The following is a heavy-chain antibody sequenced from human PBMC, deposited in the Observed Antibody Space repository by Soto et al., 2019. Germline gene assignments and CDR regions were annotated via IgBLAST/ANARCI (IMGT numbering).Heavy chain of an antibody. CDR3: AREVGTTWFDP. D-gene: IGHD1-1*01. V-gene: IGHV3-33*01. Sequence: GGSLRLSCAASGFTFSSYGMHWVRQAPGKGLEWVAVICYDGSSTSYADSVKGRFTFSRDNAKNTLYLQMNSLRAEDTAVYYCAREVGTTWFDPWGQGTLVTVSS. J-gene: IGHJ5*02. CDR1: GFTFSSYG. CDR2: ICYDGSST.